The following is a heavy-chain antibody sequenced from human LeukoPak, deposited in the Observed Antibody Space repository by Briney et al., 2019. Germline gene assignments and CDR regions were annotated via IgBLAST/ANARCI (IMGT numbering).Heavy chain of an antibody. V-gene: IGHV1-8*01. D-gene: IGHD3-10*01. CDR2: MNPNSGNT. CDR1: GYTVTSYD. CDR3: ARVAEGYYYGSGSYRPYYYYYMDV. Sequence: ASVNVSCKASGYTVTSYDINWVRQATGQGLEWMGWMNPNSGNTGYAQKFQGRVTMTRNTSISTAYMELSSLRSEDTAVYYCARVAEGYYYGSGSYRPYYYYYMDVWGKGTTVTVSS. J-gene: IGHJ6*03.